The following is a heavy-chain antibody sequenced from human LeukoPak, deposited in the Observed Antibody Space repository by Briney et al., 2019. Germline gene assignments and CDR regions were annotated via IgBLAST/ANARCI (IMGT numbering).Heavy chain of an antibody. CDR1: GGSLSGHY. CDR3: ARNGGSYSFDY. J-gene: IGHJ4*02. V-gene: IGHV4-59*11. CDR2: IYHIGSA. D-gene: IGHD1-26*01. Sequence: PSETLSLTCGVYGGSLSGHYWSWLRQPPGKGLEWIGYIYHIGSANYNPSLKSRVTISIDTPKNQFSLKLTSVTAADTAVYYCARNGGSYSFDYWGQGTLVTVSS.